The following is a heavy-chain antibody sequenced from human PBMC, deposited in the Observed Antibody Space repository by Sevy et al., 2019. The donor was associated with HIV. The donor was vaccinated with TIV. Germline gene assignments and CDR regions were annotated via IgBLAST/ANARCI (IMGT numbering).Heavy chain of an antibody. J-gene: IGHJ5*02. Sequence: GGSLRLSCAASGFIFSNSWMTWVRQAPGKGLEWVANMNRDGSQKYYVDSVKGRFTISRDNTKNSLNLQMNSLRAEDTAVYYCAKCLTPVTNQWSFDPLGQGTLVTVSS. CDR1: GFIFSNSW. V-gene: IGHV3-7*03. CDR2: MNRDGSQK. CDR3: AKCLTPVTNQWSFDP. D-gene: IGHD4-17*01.